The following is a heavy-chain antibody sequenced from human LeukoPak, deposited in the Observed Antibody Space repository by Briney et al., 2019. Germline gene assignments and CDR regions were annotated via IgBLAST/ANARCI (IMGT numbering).Heavy chain of an antibody. Sequence: ASVKVSCKASGYTFTGHYMHWVRQAPGQGLEWMGWINPNSVGTNYAQKFQGRVTMTRDMSISTAYMELSRLRSDDTAVYYCARDLASEYYDSSGYYPYDALDIWGQGTMVTVSS. D-gene: IGHD3-22*01. CDR3: ARDLASEYYDSSGYYPYDALDI. V-gene: IGHV1-2*02. CDR2: INPNSVGT. CDR1: GYTFTGHY. J-gene: IGHJ3*02.